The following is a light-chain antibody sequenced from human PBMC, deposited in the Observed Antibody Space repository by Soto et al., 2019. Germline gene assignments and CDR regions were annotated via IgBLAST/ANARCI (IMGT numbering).Light chain of an antibody. CDR2: EVS. V-gene: IGLV2-14*01. CDR3: SSYTSSSTLEV. J-gene: IGLJ1*01. CDR1: SSDVGGYNY. Sequence: QSALTQPASVSGSPGQSITISCTGTSSDVGGYNYVSWYQQHPGKAHKLMIYEVSNRPSGVSNRFSGSKSGNTASLTISGLQAEDEADYYCSSYTSSSTLEVFGTGTKLTVL.